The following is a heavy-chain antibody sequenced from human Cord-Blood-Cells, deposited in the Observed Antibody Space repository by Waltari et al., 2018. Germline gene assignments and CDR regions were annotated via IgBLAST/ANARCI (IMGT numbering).Heavy chain of an antibody. CDR3: ARLEHCSSTSCYDY. Sequence: QVQLVQSGAEVKKPGASVKVYCKASGYTFPSYDINWVRQATGQGLEWMGWMNPNSGNTGYAQKFQGRVTITRNTSISTAYMELSSLRSEDTAVYYCARLEHCSSTSCYDYWGQGTLVTVSS. D-gene: IGHD2-2*01. CDR2: MNPNSGNT. CDR1: GYTFPSYD. J-gene: IGHJ4*02. V-gene: IGHV1-8*03.